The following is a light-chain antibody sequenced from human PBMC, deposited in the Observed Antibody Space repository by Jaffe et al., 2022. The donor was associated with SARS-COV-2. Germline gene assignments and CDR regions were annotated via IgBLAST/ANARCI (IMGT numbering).Light chain of an antibody. J-gene: IGLJ2*01. CDR2: DVS. V-gene: IGLV2-14*03. CDR3: SSATSSITLV. CDR1: SGDVGGYNL. Sequence: QSALTQPASVSGSPGQSITISCTGTSGDVGGYNLVSWYQQYPGKAPKLMIYDVSNRPSGVSNRFSGSKFGNTASLTISGLQAEDEADYYCSSATSSITLVFGGGTKLTVL.